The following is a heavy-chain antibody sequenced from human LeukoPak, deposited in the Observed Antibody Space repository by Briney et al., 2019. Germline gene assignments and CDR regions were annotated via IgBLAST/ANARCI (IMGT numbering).Heavy chain of an antibody. D-gene: IGHD3-22*01. CDR2: IYYSEST. CDR1: GYSISSGYY. J-gene: IGHJ4*02. CDR3: ARDRYDSSGFDY. Sequence: SETLSLTCTVSGYSISSGYYWGWIRQPPGKGLEWIGYIYYSESTNYNPSLKSRVTISVDTSKNQFSLKLSSVTAADTAVYYCARDRYDSSGFDYWGQGTLVTVSS. V-gene: IGHV4-61*01.